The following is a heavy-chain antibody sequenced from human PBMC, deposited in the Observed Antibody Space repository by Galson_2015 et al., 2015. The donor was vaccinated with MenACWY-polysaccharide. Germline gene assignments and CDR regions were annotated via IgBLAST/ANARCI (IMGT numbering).Heavy chain of an antibody. Sequence: SLRLSCAASGFTFRSYWMSWVRQATGKGLEWVANIKQDGSDKYYVDSVKGRFTISRDNARNSLYLQMNSLRAEDTAVYYCASGPEWAYFDYWGQGTLVTVSS. CDR1: GFTFRSYW. J-gene: IGHJ4*02. V-gene: IGHV3-7*01. D-gene: IGHD3-3*01. CDR2: IKQDGSDK. CDR3: ASGPEWAYFDY.